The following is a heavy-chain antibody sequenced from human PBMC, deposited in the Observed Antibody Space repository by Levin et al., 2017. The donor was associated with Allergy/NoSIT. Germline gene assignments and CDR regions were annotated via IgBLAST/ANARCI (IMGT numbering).Heavy chain of an antibody. CDR1: GYTFTGYY. CDR3: AREMGGVYGGNRISATEYFQH. Sequence: PGESLKISCKASGYTFTGYYMHWVRQAPGQGLEWMGWINPNSGGTNYAQKFQGRVTMTRDTSISTAYMELSRLRSDDTAVYYCAREMGGVYGGNRISATEYFQHWGQGTLVTVSS. CDR2: INPNSGGT. J-gene: IGHJ1*01. D-gene: IGHD4-23*01. V-gene: IGHV1-2*02.